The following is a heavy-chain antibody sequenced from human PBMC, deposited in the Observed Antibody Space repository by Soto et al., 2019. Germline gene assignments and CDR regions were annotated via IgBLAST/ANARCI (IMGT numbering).Heavy chain of an antibody. J-gene: IGHJ3*02. CDR2: ISWNSGSI. V-gene: IGHV3-9*01. D-gene: IGHD3-22*01. Sequence: GGSLRLSCAASGFTFDDYAMHWVRQAPGKGLEWVSGISWNSGSIGYADSVKGRFTISRGNAKNSLYLQMNSLRAEDTALYYCAKAKTYDRADAFDIWGQGTMVTVSS. CDR1: GFTFDDYA. CDR3: AKAKTYDRADAFDI.